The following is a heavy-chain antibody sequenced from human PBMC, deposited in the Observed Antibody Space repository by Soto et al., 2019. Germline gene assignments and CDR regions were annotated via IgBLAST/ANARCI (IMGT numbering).Heavy chain of an antibody. V-gene: IGHV1-69*01. CDR3: ALGYSSGWYNPSFDY. CDR2: IIPIFGTA. J-gene: IGHJ4*01. Sequence: QVPLVQSGAEVKKPGSSVKVSCKASGGTFSSYAISWVRQAPGQGLEWMGGIIPIFGTANYAQKFQGRVTITADESTSTAYMELSSLRSEDTAVYYCALGYSSGWYNPSFDYWGHGTLVTVSS. CDR1: GGTFSSYA. D-gene: IGHD6-19*01.